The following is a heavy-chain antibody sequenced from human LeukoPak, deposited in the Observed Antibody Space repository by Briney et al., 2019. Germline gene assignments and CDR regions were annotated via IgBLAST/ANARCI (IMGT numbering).Heavy chain of an antibody. D-gene: IGHD3-9*01. Sequence: ASVKVSCKASGYTFTSYDINWVRQATGQGLEWMGWMNPNSGNTGYAQKFQGRVTMTRNTSISTAYMELSSLRSEDTAVYYCARDERYDILTFDYWGQGTLVTVSS. CDR1: GYTFTSYD. CDR3: ARDERYDILTFDY. CDR2: MNPNSGNT. J-gene: IGHJ4*02. V-gene: IGHV1-8*01.